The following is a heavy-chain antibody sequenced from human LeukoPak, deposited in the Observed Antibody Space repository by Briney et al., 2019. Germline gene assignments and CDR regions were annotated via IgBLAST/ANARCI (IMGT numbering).Heavy chain of an antibody. CDR1: GGSFSAYY. J-gene: IGHJ4*02. V-gene: IGHV4-34*01. CDR2: INHSGST. D-gene: IGHD3-22*01. Sequence: SETLSLTCAVSGGSFSAYYWSWIRQPPGKGLEWIGEINHSGSTNYNPSLKSRVTISVDTSKNQFSLKLSSVTAADTAVYYCARGNQRDDSSGYYSGSRFDYWGQGTLVTVSS. CDR3: ARGNQRDDSSGYYSGSRFDY.